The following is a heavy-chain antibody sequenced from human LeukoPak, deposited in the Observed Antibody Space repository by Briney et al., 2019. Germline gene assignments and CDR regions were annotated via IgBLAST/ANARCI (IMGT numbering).Heavy chain of an antibody. CDR2: MYYSGST. CDR3: ARPYYYDSRIDP. V-gene: IGHV4-30-4*08. J-gene: IGHJ5*02. D-gene: IGHD3-22*01. Sequence: SETLSLTCRVSGGSMNSGNYYWSWIRQHPGKGLEWIAYMYYSGSTYYNPSLKSRVTMSADTSKNQLSLKLSSVTAADTAVYYCARPYYYDSRIDPWGQGILVTVSS. CDR1: GGSMNSGNYY.